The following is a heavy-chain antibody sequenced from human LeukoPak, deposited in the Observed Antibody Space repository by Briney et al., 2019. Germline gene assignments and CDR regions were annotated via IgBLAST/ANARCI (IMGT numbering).Heavy chain of an antibody. CDR3: ARATSVPAANRPYYYGNYYYYMDV. CDR1: GFTFSSYW. J-gene: IGHJ6*03. V-gene: IGHV3-7*01. CDR2: IKQDGSEK. D-gene: IGHD2-2*01. Sequence: PGGSLRLSCAASGFTFSSYWMSWVRQAPGKGLEWVANIKQDGSEKYYVDSVKGRFTISRDNAKNSLYLQMNSLRAEDTAVYYCARATSVPAANRPYYYGNYYYYMDVWGKGTTVTVSS.